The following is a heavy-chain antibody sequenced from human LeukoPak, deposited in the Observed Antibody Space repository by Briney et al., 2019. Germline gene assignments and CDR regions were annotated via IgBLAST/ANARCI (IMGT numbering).Heavy chain of an antibody. CDR2: IYYSGST. Sequence: SETLSLTCTVSGGSISSSSYYWGWIRQPPGKGLEWIGSIYYSGSTYYNPSLKSQVTISVDTSKNQFSLKLSSVTAADTAVYYCARRGRMTTVTTATFDYWGQGTLVTVSS. CDR1: GGSISSSSYY. CDR3: ARRGRMTTVTTATFDY. V-gene: IGHV4-39*01. J-gene: IGHJ4*02. D-gene: IGHD4-17*01.